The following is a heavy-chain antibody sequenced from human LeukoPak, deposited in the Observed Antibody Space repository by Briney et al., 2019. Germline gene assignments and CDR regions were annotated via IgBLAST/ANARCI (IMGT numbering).Heavy chain of an antibody. CDR1: GGSISTYY. Sequence: SETLSLTCTVSGGSISTYYWSWIRQPPGKGLEWIGYIYYSGSTNYNPSLKSRVTISVDTSKKQFSLKLSSVTAADTAVYYCARVGGSYGLGAFDIWGQGTMVTVSS. V-gene: IGHV4-59*01. J-gene: IGHJ3*02. D-gene: IGHD1-26*01. CDR3: ARVGGSYGLGAFDI. CDR2: IYYSGST.